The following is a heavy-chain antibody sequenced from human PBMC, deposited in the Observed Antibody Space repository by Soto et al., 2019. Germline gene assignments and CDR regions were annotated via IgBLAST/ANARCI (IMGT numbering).Heavy chain of an antibody. J-gene: IGHJ4*02. CDR1: GFSLTTTGGG. CDR3: VLLVYSSRYVVF. CDR2: IYWDDDE. D-gene: IGHD2-8*02. V-gene: IGHV2-5*02. Sequence: QITLKESGPTLVKPTQTLTLTCTFSGFSLTTTGGGVGWIRQPPGKALELLALIYWDDDERYSPSLRSRLTITMDASKNQVVLTMTDMDPVVTATYFCVLLVYSSRYVVFWFQEPLVTLSS.